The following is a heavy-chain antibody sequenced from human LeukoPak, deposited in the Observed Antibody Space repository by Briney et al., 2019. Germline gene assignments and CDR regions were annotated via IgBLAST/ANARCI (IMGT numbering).Heavy chain of an antibody. Sequence: SETLSLTCNVSGGSISSYYWSWIRQPAGKGLDWIGRIYSSGNTNYNPSLKSRVTMSVDTSKNQLSLNLSSVTAADTAVYYCARGYSSGRYFDYWGQGTLVTVSP. J-gene: IGHJ4*02. V-gene: IGHV4-4*07. CDR3: ARGYSSGRYFDY. CDR1: GGSISSYY. D-gene: IGHD6-19*01. CDR2: IYSSGNT.